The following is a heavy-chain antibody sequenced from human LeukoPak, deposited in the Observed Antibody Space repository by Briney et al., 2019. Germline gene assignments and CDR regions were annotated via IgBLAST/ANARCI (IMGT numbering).Heavy chain of an antibody. CDR2: ISPDGSSA. J-gene: IGHJ4*02. Sequence: GGSLRLSCAASGFSFSSYWMHWVRQAPGKGLVWVARISPDGSSAPSADSVRGRFTISRDNADNTLYLQLNSLRAEDTAVYYCARVSFCPRCHFDYWGQGTLVTVSS. D-gene: IGHD2/OR15-2a*01. V-gene: IGHV3-74*03. CDR3: ARVSFCPRCHFDY. CDR1: GFSFSSYW.